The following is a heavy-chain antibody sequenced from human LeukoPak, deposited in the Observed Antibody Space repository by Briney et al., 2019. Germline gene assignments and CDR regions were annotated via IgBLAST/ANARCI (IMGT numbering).Heavy chain of an antibody. CDR2: IIPIFGTA. CDR3: ARGEASSPYYYYMDV. Sequence: ASVKASCKASGGTFSSYAISWVRQAPGQGLEWMGGIIPIFGTANYAQKFQGRVTITTDESTSTAYMELSSLRSEDTAVYYCARGEASSPYYYYMDVWGKGTTVTVSS. J-gene: IGHJ6*03. V-gene: IGHV1-69*05. CDR1: GGTFSSYA. D-gene: IGHD6-13*01.